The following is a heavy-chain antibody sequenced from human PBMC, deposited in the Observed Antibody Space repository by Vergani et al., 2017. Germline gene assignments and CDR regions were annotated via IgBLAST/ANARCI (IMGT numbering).Heavy chain of an antibody. D-gene: IGHD6-19*01. CDR1: GGSFSGYY. V-gene: IGHV4-34*01. Sequence: QVQLQQWGAGLLKPSETLSLTCAVYGGSFSGYYWSWIRQPPGKGLEWIGEINHSGSTNYNPSLESRVTISVDTTKNQFSLKLSSVTAADTSVYYCAFSSGWYRRYFQHWGQGTLVTVSS. CDR3: AFSSGWYRRYFQH. J-gene: IGHJ1*01. CDR2: INHSGST.